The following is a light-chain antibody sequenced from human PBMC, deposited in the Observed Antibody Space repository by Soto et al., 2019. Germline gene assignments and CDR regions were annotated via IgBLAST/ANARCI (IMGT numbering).Light chain of an antibody. CDR3: CSYAGSYTFYV. V-gene: IGLV2-11*01. CDR2: DVT. Sequence: QSVLTQPRSVSGSPGQSVTSSCSGTSSDVGGYNYVSWYQQYPGAAPKLMIYDVTMRPSGVPYRFSGSKSGNTASLTISGLQAEDEADYYCCSYAGSYTFYVFGGGTKVTVL. J-gene: IGLJ1*01. CDR1: SSDVGGYNY.